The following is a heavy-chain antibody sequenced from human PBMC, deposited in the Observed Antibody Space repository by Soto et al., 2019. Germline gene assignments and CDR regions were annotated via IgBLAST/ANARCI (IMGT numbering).Heavy chain of an antibody. CDR1: GGSINSASYH. CDR3: ARLDYGDSAFDS. J-gene: IGHJ4*02. CDR2: IFYTGST. Sequence: QVQLQESGPGLVQPSETLSLTCSVSGGSINSASYHWSWLRQHPGKDLEFIGYIFYTGSTYYNPSLETRLTISVDTSKNHVSLRLNAVTAADTAVYYCARLDYGDSAFDSWGRGILVTVSS. D-gene: IGHD4-17*01. V-gene: IGHV4-31*03.